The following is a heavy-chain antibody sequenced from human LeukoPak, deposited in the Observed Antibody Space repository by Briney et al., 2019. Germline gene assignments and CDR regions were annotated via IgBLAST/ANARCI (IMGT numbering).Heavy chain of an antibody. J-gene: IGHJ4*02. CDR2: IYASGST. CDR1: GGSISGYY. V-gene: IGHV4-4*07. CDR3: ARDPNSAL. Sequence: SETLSLTCTVSGGSISGYYWSWIRQPAGKGLEWIGRIYASGSTNYNPSLKSRVTMSVETSKKQFSLGLTSVTAADTAVYYCARDPNSALWGQGTLVTVSS. D-gene: IGHD4-23*01.